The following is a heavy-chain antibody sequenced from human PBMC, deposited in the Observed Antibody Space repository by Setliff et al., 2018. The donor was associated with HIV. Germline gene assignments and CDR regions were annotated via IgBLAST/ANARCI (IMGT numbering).Heavy chain of an antibody. Sequence: PGGSLRLSCSASGFTFSSNAMHWVRQAPGKGLDWVSAISGSGGSTYYADSVKGRFTISRDNSKNPLYLQMNSLRAEDTAVYYCAKDRGSGSYSDVWGKGTTVTVSS. CDR1: GFTFSSNA. J-gene: IGHJ6*04. D-gene: IGHD3-10*01. CDR2: ISGSGGST. CDR3: AKDRGSGSYSDV. V-gene: IGHV3-23*01.